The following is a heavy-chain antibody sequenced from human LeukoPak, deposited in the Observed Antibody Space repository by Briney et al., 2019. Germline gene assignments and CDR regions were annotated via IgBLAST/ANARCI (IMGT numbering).Heavy chain of an antibody. Sequence: DPSETLSLTCTVSGGSISSSGYYWGWIRQPPGKGLEWIGSIYYSGSTYYNPSLKSRVTISVDTSKNQFSLKLSSVTAADTAVYYCARDDTAMAKIDYRGQGTLVTVSS. CDR3: ARDDTAMAKIDY. J-gene: IGHJ4*02. CDR1: GGSISSSGYY. D-gene: IGHD5-18*01. CDR2: IYYSGST. V-gene: IGHV4-39*07.